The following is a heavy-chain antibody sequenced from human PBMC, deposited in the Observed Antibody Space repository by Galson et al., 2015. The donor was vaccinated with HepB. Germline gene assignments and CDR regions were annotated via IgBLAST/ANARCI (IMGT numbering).Heavy chain of an antibody. CDR1: GFTVSSNY. V-gene: IGHV3-53*01. CDR2: IYSGGTT. CDR3: ARIYSSGWYRYFDL. D-gene: IGHD6-19*01. J-gene: IGHJ2*01. Sequence: SLRLSCAASGFTVSSNYMSWVRQAPGKGLEWVSVIYSGGTTYYADSVKGRFTISRDNSKNTLYLQMNSLRAEDTAVYYCARIYSSGWYRYFDLWGRGTLVTVSS.